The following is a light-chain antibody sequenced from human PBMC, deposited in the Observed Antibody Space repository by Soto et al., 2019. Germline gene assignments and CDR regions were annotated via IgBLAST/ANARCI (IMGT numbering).Light chain of an antibody. CDR1: QSLVHSNGYNY. J-gene: IGKJ5*01. CDR3: MQTLQSWT. Sequence: DIVMTQSPLSLPVTPGEPSSISCRSSQSLVHSNGYNYLDWYMQKPGQSPQVLIYLGSNRASGVPDRLSGSGSGTDFTLKISRVEAEDVGVYYCMQTLQSWTFGHGTRLEIK. CDR2: LGS. V-gene: IGKV2-28*01.